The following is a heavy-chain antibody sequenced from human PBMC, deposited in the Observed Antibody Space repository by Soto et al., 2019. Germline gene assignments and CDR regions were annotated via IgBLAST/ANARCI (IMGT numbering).Heavy chain of an antibody. Sequence: QVQLQESGPGLVKPSQTLSLTCTVSGGSISSGGYYWSWIRQHPGKGLEWIGYIYYSGSTYYNPSLKSRVPIPGDTYQRQFAVKRSAGTAGDTAVYYCARGGGTVGPGIGYFDLRGRGALVTVSS. D-gene: IGHD4-17*01. J-gene: IGHJ2*01. V-gene: IGHV4-31*03. CDR3: ARGGGTVGPGIGYFDL. CDR1: GGSISSGGYY. CDR2: IYYSGST.